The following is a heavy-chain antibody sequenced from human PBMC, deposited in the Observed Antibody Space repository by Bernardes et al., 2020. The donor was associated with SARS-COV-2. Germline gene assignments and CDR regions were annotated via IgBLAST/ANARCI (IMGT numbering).Heavy chain of an antibody. V-gene: IGHV1-2*02. CDR1: GYTFTGYF. CDR2: INPNTGGT. Sequence: ASVKVSCKASGYTFTGYFMHWVRQAPGQGLEWMGWINPNTGGTNYAQKFQGRVTMTRDTSISTAYMELRRLRSDDTAVYSCARGRGNYLNYFDYWGRGTLVTVSS. D-gene: IGHD1-26*01. CDR3: ARGRGNYLNYFDY. J-gene: IGHJ4*02.